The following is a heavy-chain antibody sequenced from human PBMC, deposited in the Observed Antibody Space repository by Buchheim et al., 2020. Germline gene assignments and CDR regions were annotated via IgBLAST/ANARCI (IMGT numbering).Heavy chain of an antibody. CDR3: ASSLGYYGSGSRYPRYYYYGMDV. Sequence: VQLVVESGGGLVQPGGSLRLSCAASGFTFSSYGMHWVRQAPGKGLEWVAVIWYDGSNKYYADSVKGRFTISRDNSKNTLYLQMNSLRAEDTAVYYCASSLGYYGSGSRYPRYYYYGMDVWGQGTT. V-gene: IGHV3-33*08. CDR2: IWYDGSNK. CDR1: GFTFSSYG. D-gene: IGHD3-10*01. J-gene: IGHJ6*02.